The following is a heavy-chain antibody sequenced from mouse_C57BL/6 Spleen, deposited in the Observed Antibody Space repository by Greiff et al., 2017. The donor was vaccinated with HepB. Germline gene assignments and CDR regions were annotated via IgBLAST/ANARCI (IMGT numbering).Heavy chain of an antibody. CDR2: ISSGSSTI. D-gene: IGHD1-1*01. CDR1: GFTFSDYG. Sequence: EVMLVESGGGLVKPGGSLKLSCAASGFTFSDYGMHWVRQAPEKGLEWVAYISSGSSTIYYADTVKGRFTISRDNAKNTLFLQMTSLRSEDTAMYYCARPGAVGYYFDYWGQGTTLTVSS. CDR3: ARPGAVGYYFDY. V-gene: IGHV5-17*01. J-gene: IGHJ2*01.